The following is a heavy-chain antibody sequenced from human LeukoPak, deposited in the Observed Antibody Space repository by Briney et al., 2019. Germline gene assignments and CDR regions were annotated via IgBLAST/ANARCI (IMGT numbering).Heavy chain of an antibody. J-gene: IGHJ4*02. V-gene: IGHV4-31*03. CDR2: IYYSGST. D-gene: IGHD3-22*01. Sequence: SQTLSLTCTVSGGSISSGGYYWSWIRQHPGTGLEWIGYIYYSGSTYYNPSLKSRVTISVDTSKNQFSLKLSSVTAADTAVYYCAGSSGPPFDYWGRGTLVTVSS. CDR3: AGSSGPPFDY. CDR1: GGSISSGGYY.